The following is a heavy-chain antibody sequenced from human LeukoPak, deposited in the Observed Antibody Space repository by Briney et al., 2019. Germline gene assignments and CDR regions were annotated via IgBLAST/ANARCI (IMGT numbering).Heavy chain of an antibody. CDR1: GFTFSSYG. CDR2: ISYHGSNK. D-gene: IGHD2-15*01. CDR3: ARGCSGGSCYAVDDY. Sequence: GGSLRLSCAASGFTFSSYGMYWVRQAPGKGLEWVAVISYHGSNKYYADSVKGRFTISRDNAKNSLYLQMNSLRDEDTAVYYCARGCSGGSCYAVDDYWGQGTLVTVSS. V-gene: IGHV3-30*03. J-gene: IGHJ4*02.